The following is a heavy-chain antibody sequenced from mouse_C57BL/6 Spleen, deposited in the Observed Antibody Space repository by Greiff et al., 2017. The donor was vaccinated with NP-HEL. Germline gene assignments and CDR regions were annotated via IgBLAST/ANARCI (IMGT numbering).Heavy chain of an antibody. V-gene: IGHV1-72*01. CDR2: IDPNSGGT. CDR3: ASLNDYDAMDY. Sequence: QVQLQQPGAELVKPGASVKLSCKASGYTFTSYWMHWVKQRPGRGLAWIGRIDPNSGGTKYNEKFKSKATLTVDKPSSTAYMQLSSLRSEEYAVYYWASLNDYDAMDYWGQGTSVTVSS. J-gene: IGHJ4*01. CDR1: GYTFTSYW.